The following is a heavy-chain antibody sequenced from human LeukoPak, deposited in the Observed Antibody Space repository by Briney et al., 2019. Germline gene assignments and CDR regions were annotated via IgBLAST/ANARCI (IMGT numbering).Heavy chain of an antibody. V-gene: IGHV3-33*01. Sequence: GRSLRLSCAASGFTFSSYGMHWVRQAPGKGLEWVAVIWYDGSNKYYADSVKGRFTISRDNSKNTLYLQMNSLRAEDTAVYYCARGPQIGAEYLQHWGQGTLVTVSS. J-gene: IGHJ1*01. CDR3: ARGPQIGAEYLQH. D-gene: IGHD2/OR15-2a*01. CDR2: IWYDGSNK. CDR1: GFTFSSYG.